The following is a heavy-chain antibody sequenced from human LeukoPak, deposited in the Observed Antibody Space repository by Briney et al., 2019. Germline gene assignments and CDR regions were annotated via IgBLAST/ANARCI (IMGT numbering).Heavy chain of an antibody. V-gene: IGHV1-46*01. CDR1: GYTFTSYY. D-gene: IGHD5-18*01. CDR2: INPSGGST. J-gene: IGHJ1*01. CDR3: ALHKWILAEYFQH. Sequence: ASVKVSCKASGYTFTSYYMHWVRQAPGQGLEWMGIINPSGGSTSYAQKFQGRVTMTRDMSTSTVYMELSSLRSEDTAVYYCALHKWILAEYFQHWGQGTLVTVSS.